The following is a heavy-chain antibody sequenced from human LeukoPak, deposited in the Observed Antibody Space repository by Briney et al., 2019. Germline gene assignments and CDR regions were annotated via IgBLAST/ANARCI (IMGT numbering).Heavy chain of an antibody. CDR1: GYTFTSYY. CDR2: INPSGGSA. D-gene: IGHD4-23*01. V-gene: IGHV1-46*01. CDR3: ARSYGGNSGVTITGYYYYYMDV. Sequence: ASVKVSCKASGYTFTSYYMHWVRQAPGQGLEWMGIINPSGGSASYAQKFQGRVTMTRDTSTSTVYMELSSLRSEDTAVYYCARSYGGNSGVTITGYYYYYMDVWGKGTTVTVSS. J-gene: IGHJ6*03.